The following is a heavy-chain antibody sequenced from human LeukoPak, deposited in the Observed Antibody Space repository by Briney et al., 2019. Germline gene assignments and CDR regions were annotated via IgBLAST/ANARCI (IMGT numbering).Heavy chain of an antibody. CDR1: GYTFTSYA. J-gene: IGHJ5*02. V-gene: IGHV1-69*05. D-gene: IGHD2-2*01. CDR3: ASESRYCSSTSCYGGLDP. Sequence: SVKVSCKASGYTFTSYAISWVRQAPGQGLEWMGGIIPIFGTANYAQKFQGRVTITTDESTSTAYMELSSLRSEDTAVYYCASESRYCSSTSCYGGLDPWGQGTLVTVSS. CDR2: IIPIFGTA.